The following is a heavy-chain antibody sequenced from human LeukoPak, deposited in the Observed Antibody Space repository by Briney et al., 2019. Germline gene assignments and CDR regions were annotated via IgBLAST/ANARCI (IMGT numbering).Heavy chain of an antibody. CDR1: GFTFSSYW. CDR2: IKQDGSEK. D-gene: IGHD3-10*01. J-gene: IGHJ6*02. V-gene: IGHV3-7*01. Sequence: GGSLRLSCAASGFTFSSYWMSWVRQAPGKGREWVANIKQDGSEKYYVDSVKGRFTISRDNAKNSLYLQMNSLRAEDTAVYYCARDKGDRIWFGELRYYYYGMDVWGQGTTVAVSS. CDR3: ARDKGDRIWFGELRYYYYGMDV.